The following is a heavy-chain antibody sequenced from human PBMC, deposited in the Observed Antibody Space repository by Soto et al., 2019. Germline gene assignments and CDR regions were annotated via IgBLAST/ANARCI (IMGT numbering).Heavy chain of an antibody. V-gene: IGHV3-48*01. CDR2: IGIGSSTK. J-gene: IGHJ4*02. D-gene: IGHD4-17*01. CDR1: GFTFRNYG. CDR3: ARGPSYSDSYFDH. Sequence: GGSLRLSCAASGFTFRNYGMNWVRQAPGKGLEWVSYIGIGSSTKYYADSVKGRFTISRDNAKNSLYLQMNSLRAEDTAVYYCARGPSYSDSYFDHWGQGTLVTVAS.